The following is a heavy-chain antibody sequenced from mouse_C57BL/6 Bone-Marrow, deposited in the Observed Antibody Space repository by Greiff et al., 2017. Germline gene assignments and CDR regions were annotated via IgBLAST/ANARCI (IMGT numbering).Heavy chain of an antibody. V-gene: IGHV1-4*01. J-gene: IGHJ3*01. CDR2: INPSSGYT. Sequence: QVQLKQSGAELARPGASVKMSCKASGYTFTSYTMHWVKQRPGQGLEWIGYINPSSGYTKYNQKFKDKATLTADKSSSTAYMQLSSLTSEDSAVYYWARRNYGLGSWFADWGTGTLVTVSA. D-gene: IGHD1-2*01. CDR3: ARRNYGLGSWFAD. CDR1: GYTFTSYT.